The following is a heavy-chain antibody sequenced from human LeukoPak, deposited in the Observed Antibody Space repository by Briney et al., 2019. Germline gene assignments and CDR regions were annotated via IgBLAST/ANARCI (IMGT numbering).Heavy chain of an antibody. D-gene: IGHD2-2*02. J-gene: IGHJ6*02. CDR2: ISGSGGST. CDR1: GFTFSSYA. V-gene: IGHV3-23*01. CDR3: AKPSGGRAAIDYHYGMDV. Sequence: GGSLRLSCAASGFTFSSYAMSWVRQAPGKGLEWVSAISGSGGSTYYADSVKGRSTISRDNSKNTLYLQMNSLRAEDTAVYYCAKPSGGRAAIDYHYGMDVWGQGTTVTVSS.